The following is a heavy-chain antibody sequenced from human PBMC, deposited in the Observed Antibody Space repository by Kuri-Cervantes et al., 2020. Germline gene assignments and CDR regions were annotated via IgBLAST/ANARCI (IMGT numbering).Heavy chain of an antibody. D-gene: IGHD3-10*01. V-gene: IGHV1-3*01. CDR1: GYSFSTYA. CDR3: AREELWFREPEPDYYYYYMDV. J-gene: IGHJ6*03. CDR2: INAGNGNT. Sequence: ASVKVSCKASGYSFSTYAMHWVRQAPGQRLEWMGRINAGNGNTKYSQKFQGRVTITRDTSASTAYMELSSLRSEDTAVYYCAREELWFREPEPDYYYYYMDVWGKGTTVTVSS.